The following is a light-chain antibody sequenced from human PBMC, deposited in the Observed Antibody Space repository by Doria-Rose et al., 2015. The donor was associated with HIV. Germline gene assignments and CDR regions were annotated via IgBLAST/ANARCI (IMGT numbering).Light chain of an antibody. Sequence: TQSPATLSLSPGEGATLSCGASQSVSSSYLAWYQQKPGLAPRLVIYDASSRATGIPDRFSGSGSGTDFTLTISRLEPEDFAVYYCQQYGSSLLTFGGGTKVEIK. V-gene: IGKV3D-20*01. J-gene: IGKJ4*01. CDR3: QQYGSSLLT. CDR1: QSVSSSY. CDR2: DAS.